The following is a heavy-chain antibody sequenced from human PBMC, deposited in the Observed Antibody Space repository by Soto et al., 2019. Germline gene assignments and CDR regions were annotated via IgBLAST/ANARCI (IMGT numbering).Heavy chain of an antibody. D-gene: IGHD2-21*02. CDR2: ISYNGST. J-gene: IGHJ3*02. Sequence: QLQLQESGPGPVKPSETLSLTCTVSGGSISSRSYYWGLIRQPPGKGLEWIGSISYNGSTYYNPPLKSRVTISVDTSKNQFSLKLSSVTAADTAVYYCAHGRLAYCGGDCYEAFDIWGHGTMVTVSS. CDR1: GGSISSRSYY. CDR3: AHGRLAYCGGDCYEAFDI. V-gene: IGHV4-39*01.